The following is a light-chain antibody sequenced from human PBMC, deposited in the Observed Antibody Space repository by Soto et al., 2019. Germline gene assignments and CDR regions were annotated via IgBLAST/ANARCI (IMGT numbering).Light chain of an antibody. CDR3: QQYDSSLSIT. CDR1: QSVSSSY. CDR2: GAS. V-gene: IGKV3-20*01. J-gene: IGKJ5*01. Sequence: ESVLTQSPGTLSLSPGERATLSCRASQSVSSSYLAWYQQKPGQAPRLLIYGASSRATGIPDRFSGSGSGTDFTLTISRLEPEDFAVYYCQQYDSSLSITFGQGTHWRL.